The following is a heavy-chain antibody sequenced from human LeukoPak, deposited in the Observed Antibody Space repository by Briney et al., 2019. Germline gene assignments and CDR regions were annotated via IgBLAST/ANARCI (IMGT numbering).Heavy chain of an antibody. D-gene: IGHD2-2*01. V-gene: IGHV3-30*02. CDR3: AKDCSSTSCYDY. CDR1: GFTFSDYY. Sequence: PGGSLRLSCAASGFTFSDYYMSWIRQAPGKGLEWVAFIRYDGSNKYYADSVKGRFTISSDNSKNTLYLQMNSLRAEDTAVYYCAKDCSSTSCYDYWGQGTLVTVSS. J-gene: IGHJ4*02. CDR2: IRYDGSNK.